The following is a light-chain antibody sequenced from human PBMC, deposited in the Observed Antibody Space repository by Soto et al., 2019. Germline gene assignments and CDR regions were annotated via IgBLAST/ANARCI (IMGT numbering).Light chain of an antibody. V-gene: IGLV2-14*03. Sequence: QSALTQPTSVSGSPGQSITISCTGNHNDIGTYDYVSWYQQHPGRAPRLLIYGVTTRPSGISDRFSASKSGLTASLTVSGLQAEDEADYYCSSYAGSTWVFGGGTKLTVL. J-gene: IGLJ3*02. CDR3: SSYAGSTWV. CDR1: HNDIGTYDY. CDR2: GVT.